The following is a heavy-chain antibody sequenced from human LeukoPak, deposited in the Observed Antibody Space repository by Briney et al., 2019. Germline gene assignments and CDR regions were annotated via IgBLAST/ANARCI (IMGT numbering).Heavy chain of an antibody. CDR3: VKDQTTMVRGVTFDY. V-gene: IGHV3-64D*09. Sequence: PGGSLRLSCSASGFSFSTYALHWVRQAPGKGLEYVSAISSNGGSTYYADSVKGRFTISRDNSKNTLYLQMSSLRAEDTAVYYCVKDQTTMVRGVTFDYWGQGTLVTVSS. CDR1: GFSFSTYA. CDR2: ISSNGGST. D-gene: IGHD3-10*01. J-gene: IGHJ4*02.